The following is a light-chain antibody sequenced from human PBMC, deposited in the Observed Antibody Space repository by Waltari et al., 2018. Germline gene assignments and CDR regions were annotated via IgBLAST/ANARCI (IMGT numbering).Light chain of an antibody. V-gene: IGKV1-33*01. CDR2: DAS. J-gene: IGKJ3*01. CDR3: QQYDNPQFT. Sequence: DIQMTQSPSSLSASVGDRVTITCQASQDISKYLNWYQQKPGKAHKLLIYDASTLEVGVPSSFSGSGSGTYFTLSISSLQPEDFATYFCQQYDNPQFTFGPGTKVDIK. CDR1: QDISKY.